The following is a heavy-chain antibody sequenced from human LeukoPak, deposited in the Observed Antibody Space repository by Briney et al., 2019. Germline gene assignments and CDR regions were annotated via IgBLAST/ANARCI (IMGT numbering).Heavy chain of an antibody. Sequence: SGGSLRLSCTGSGFTFGDYAMNWVRQAPGKGLEWVGFIRSKAYGGTPEYAASVKGRFTISRDDSKSIAYLQMNSLKTEDTAVYYCTRVIVATKDYWGQGTLVTLSS. CDR3: TRVIVATKDY. CDR2: IRSKAYGGTP. J-gene: IGHJ4*02. D-gene: IGHD5-12*01. V-gene: IGHV3-49*04. CDR1: GFTFGDYA.